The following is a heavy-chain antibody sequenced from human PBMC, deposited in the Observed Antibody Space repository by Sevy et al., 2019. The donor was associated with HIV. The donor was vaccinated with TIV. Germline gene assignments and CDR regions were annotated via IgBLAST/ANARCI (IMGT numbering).Heavy chain of an antibody. CDR2: IYHSGST. D-gene: IGHD2-15*01. J-gene: IGHJ4*02. CDR3: AAASISHLFDY. CDR1: GGSISSSGYS. Sequence: SETLSLTCAVSGGSISSSGYSWSWIRQPPGKGLEWIGYIYHSGSTYYNPSLKSRVTISVDRSKNQFSLKLSSVTAADTAVYYCAAASISHLFDYWGQGTLVTVSS. V-gene: IGHV4-30-2*01.